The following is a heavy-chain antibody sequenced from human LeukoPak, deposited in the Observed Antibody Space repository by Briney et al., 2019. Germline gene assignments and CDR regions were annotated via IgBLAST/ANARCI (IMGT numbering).Heavy chain of an antibody. V-gene: IGHV4-59*08. D-gene: IGHD6-19*01. CDR1: GFTFSNYA. CDR3: ARALKYGSAWIEKTFLDY. CDR2: IYYSGRT. Sequence: PGGSLRLSCAASGFTFSNYAVTWIRQPPGKGLEWIGNIYYSGRTNYNPSLKSRVTISVDTSKNQFSLKLTSVTAADTAVYYCARALKYGSAWIEKTFLDYWGQGTLVTVSS. J-gene: IGHJ4*02.